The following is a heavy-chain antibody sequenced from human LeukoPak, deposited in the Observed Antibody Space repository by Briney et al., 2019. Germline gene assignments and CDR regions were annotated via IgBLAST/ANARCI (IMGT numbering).Heavy chain of an antibody. CDR1: GYTFSDHT. J-gene: IGHJ3*01. CDR2: INPNIGTT. D-gene: IGHD3-22*01. V-gene: IGHV1-2*02. Sequence: ASVKVSCEASGYTFSDHTIHWVRQAPGQGLEWMGWINPNIGTTNYAKRFQGRLTVTRDTSLNTAFLELSILNPDDTAVFFCARRYDSRGPVTFDFWGQGTLVTVSS. CDR3: ARRYDSRGPVTFDF.